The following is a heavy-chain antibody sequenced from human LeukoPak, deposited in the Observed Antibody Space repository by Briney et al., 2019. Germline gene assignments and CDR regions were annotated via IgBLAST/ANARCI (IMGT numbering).Heavy chain of an antibody. J-gene: IGHJ3*02. CDR3: ARVSSYGLNDGFDM. CDR2: INSNGDST. V-gene: IGHV3-20*04. CDR1: GFTFDDCS. Sequence: GGSLSLSCEASGFTFDDCSMSWVRQAPGKGLEWISGINSNGDSTGYADFVKGRFTISRDSAKNSPYLQMNSLRADDTAFYYCARVSSYGLNDGFDMWGQGTMVTVSS. D-gene: IGHD5-18*01.